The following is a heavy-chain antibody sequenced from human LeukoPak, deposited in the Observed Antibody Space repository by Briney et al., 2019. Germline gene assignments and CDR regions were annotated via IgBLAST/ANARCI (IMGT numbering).Heavy chain of an antibody. Sequence: ETLSLTCAVHGGSFSGYYWSWVRQAPGKGLEWVSVIYSGGSTYYADSVKGRFTISRDNSKNTLYLQMNSLRAEDTAVYYCARDLQTWGTWGQGTLVTVSS. V-gene: IGHV3-53*01. CDR3: ARDLQTWGT. CDR2: IYSGGST. D-gene: IGHD7-27*01. CDR1: GGSFSGYY. J-gene: IGHJ5*02.